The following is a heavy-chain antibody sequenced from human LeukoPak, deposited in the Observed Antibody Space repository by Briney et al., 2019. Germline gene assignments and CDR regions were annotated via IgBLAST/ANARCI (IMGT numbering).Heavy chain of an antibody. CDR2: IYSGGRT. J-gene: IGHJ3*02. CDR1: GFTFTDYE. V-gene: IGHV3-66*01. CDR3: ARAPDGYEAFDI. Sequence: GGSLGLSCAASGFTFTDYEMNWVRQAPGKGLEWVSVIYSGGRTYYADSVKGRFTTSRDNSKNTLYLQMNSLRAEDTAVYYCARAPDGYEAFDIWGQGTMVTVSS. D-gene: IGHD3-22*01.